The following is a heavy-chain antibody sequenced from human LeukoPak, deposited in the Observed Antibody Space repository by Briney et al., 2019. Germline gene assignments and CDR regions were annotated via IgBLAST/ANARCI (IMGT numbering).Heavy chain of an antibody. V-gene: IGHV1-2*02. CDR1: GYTFTGYY. Sequence: SSVKVSCKASGYTFTGYYMHWVRQAPGHGLEWLGWINPNRGGTNYAQKFQGRVTMTRDTSISTAYMELSRLRSDDTAVYYCARVGVAAAGYPFDYWGQGTLVTVSS. D-gene: IGHD6-13*01. CDR3: ARVGVAAAGYPFDY. J-gene: IGHJ4*02. CDR2: INPNRGGT.